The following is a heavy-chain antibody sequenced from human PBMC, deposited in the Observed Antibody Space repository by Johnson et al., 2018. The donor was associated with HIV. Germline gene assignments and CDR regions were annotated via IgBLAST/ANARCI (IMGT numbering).Heavy chain of an antibody. V-gene: IGHV3-20*04. CDR3: ARTKLEFLAPDAFDL. CDR1: GFTFDDYG. Sequence: VRLVESGGVVVQPGGSPRLSCAASGFTFDDYGMSWVRQAPGKGLEWVSGINWNGGSTGYADSVKGRFTISRDNSKNTLYLQMNSLKAEDTAVYFCARTKLEFLAPDAFDLWGQGTMVSVSS. D-gene: IGHD3-10*01. CDR2: INWNGGST. J-gene: IGHJ3*01.